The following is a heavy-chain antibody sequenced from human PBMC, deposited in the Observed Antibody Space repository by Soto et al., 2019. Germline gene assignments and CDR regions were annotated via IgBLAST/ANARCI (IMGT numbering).Heavy chain of an antibody. CDR2: ISGSGGST. CDR3: ANFPDLYPPAY. J-gene: IGHJ4*02. V-gene: IGHV3-23*01. D-gene: IGHD2-2*01. Sequence: EVQLLESGGGLVQPGGSLRLSCAASGFTFSSYAMSWVRQAPGKGLEWVSAISGSGGSTYYADSVKGRFTISRDNSKNTLYLQMNILIGEDTAGYYCANFPDLYPPAYWGQGTLVTVSS. CDR1: GFTFSSYA.